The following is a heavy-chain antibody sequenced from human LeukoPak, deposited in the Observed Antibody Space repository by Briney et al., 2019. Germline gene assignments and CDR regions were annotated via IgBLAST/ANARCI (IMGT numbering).Heavy chain of an antibody. CDR2: INHSGST. J-gene: IGHJ4*02. CDR3: ARGASGVAEAPFDY. V-gene: IGHV4-34*01. D-gene: IGHD2-15*01. Sequence: SETLSLTCAVYGGSFSGYYWSWIRQPPGKGLEWIGEINHSGSTNYNPSLKSRVTISVHTSKNQFSLKLSSVTAADTAVYYCARGASGVAEAPFDYWGQGTLVTVSS. CDR1: GGSFSGYY.